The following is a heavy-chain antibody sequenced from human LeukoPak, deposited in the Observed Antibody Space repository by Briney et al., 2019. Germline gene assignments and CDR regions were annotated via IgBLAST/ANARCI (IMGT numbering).Heavy chain of an antibody. D-gene: IGHD6-19*01. CDR3: AKGSSGWLNWFDP. CDR1: GFTFSNAW. J-gene: IGHJ5*02. Sequence: PGGSLRLSCAASGFTFSNAWMSWVRQAPGKGLEWVSAISGSGGSTYYADSVKGRFTISRDNSKNTLYLQMNSLRAEDTAVYYCAKGSSGWLNWFDPWGQGTLVTVSS. CDR2: ISGSGGST. V-gene: IGHV3-23*01.